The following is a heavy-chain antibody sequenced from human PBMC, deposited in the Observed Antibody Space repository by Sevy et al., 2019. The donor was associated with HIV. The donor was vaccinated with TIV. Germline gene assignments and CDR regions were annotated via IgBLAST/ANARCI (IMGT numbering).Heavy chain of an antibody. Sequence: GGSLRLSCAASGFTFSSYSMSWVRQAPGKGLEWVSSISSSSSYIYYADSVKGRFTISRDNAKNSLYLQMNSLRAEDTAVYYCARGALGIVVVPAAATYWGQGTLVTVSS. V-gene: IGHV3-21*01. CDR3: ARGALGIVVVPAAATY. J-gene: IGHJ4*02. D-gene: IGHD2-2*01. CDR2: ISSSSSYI. CDR1: GFTFSSYS.